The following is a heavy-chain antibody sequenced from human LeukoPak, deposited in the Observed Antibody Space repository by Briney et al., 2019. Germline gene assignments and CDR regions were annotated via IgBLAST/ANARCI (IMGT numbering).Heavy chain of an antibody. V-gene: IGHV1-18*01. CDR2: ISAYNGNT. D-gene: IGHD4-11*01. J-gene: IGHJ6*02. Sequence: ASVKVSCKASGYTFTSYGISWVRQAPGQGLEWMGWISAYNGNTNYAQKLQGRVTMTTDTSTSTAYMELRSLRSDDTAVYYCARDTWTTVTTADWNGGMDVWGQGTTVTVSS. CDR3: ARDTWTTVTTADWNGGMDV. CDR1: GYTFTSYG.